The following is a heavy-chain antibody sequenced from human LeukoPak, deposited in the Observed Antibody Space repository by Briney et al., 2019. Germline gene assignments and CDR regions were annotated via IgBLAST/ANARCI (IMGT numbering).Heavy chain of an antibody. V-gene: IGHV3-21*01. J-gene: IGHJ4*02. CDR1: GFTFSSYS. D-gene: IGHD3-22*01. Sequence: GGSLRLSCAASGFTFSSYSMYWVRQAPGKGLEWVSSISSSSSYIYYADSVKGRFTISRDNAKNSLYLQMNSLRAEDTAVYYCARWPYYYDSSGYLDYWGQGTLVTVSS. CDR2: ISSSSSYI. CDR3: ARWPYYYDSSGYLDY.